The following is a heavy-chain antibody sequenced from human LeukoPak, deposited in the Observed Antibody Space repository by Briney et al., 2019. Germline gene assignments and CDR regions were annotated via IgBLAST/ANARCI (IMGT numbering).Heavy chain of an antibody. CDR3: ARLKAVTSYFDY. Sequence: SETLSLTCTVSGGSISSSSYYWGWIRQPPGKGLEWIGSIYYSGSTYYSPSLKSRVTISVDTSKNQFSLKLSSVTAADTAVYYCARLKAVTSYFDYWGQGTLVTVSS. CDR1: GGSISSSSYY. J-gene: IGHJ4*02. CDR2: IYYSGST. D-gene: IGHD4-17*01. V-gene: IGHV4-39*07.